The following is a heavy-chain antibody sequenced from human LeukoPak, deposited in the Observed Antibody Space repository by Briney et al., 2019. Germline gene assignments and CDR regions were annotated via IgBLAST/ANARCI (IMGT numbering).Heavy chain of an antibody. V-gene: IGHV1-2*02. CDR3: ARVLEVTGAGYGLDV. Sequence: ASVKVSFKASGYTFTGHQMHWVRQAPGQGLEWMGWIYPDTGGTNYAQRFQGRVTMTRDTSISTAYMDLSRLTSDDTAVYYCARVLEVTGAGYGLDVWGQGTTVTVSS. J-gene: IGHJ6*02. CDR1: GYTFTGHQ. D-gene: IGHD2-21*02. CDR2: IYPDTGGT.